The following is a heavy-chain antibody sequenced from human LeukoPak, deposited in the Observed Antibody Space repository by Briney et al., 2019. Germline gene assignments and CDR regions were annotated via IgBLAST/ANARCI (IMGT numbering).Heavy chain of an antibody. Sequence: ASVKVSCKASGYSFTNYYIHWVRQAPGQGLERMGILNPSGGSTSYAQKFQGRVTMTRDMSTSTVYMELSSLRSEDTAVYYCAREDYYDTHDAFDIWGQGTMVTISS. V-gene: IGHV1-46*01. J-gene: IGHJ3*02. CDR3: AREDYYDTHDAFDI. CDR2: LNPSGGST. D-gene: IGHD3-22*01. CDR1: GYSFTNYY.